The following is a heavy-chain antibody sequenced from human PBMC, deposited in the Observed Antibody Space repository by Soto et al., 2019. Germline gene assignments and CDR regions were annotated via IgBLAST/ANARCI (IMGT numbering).Heavy chain of an antibody. CDR1: GDSISSGGYY. J-gene: IGHJ2*01. CDR2: TSYSGST. D-gene: IGHD3-3*01. Sequence: QVQLQESGPGLVKPSQTLSLTCSVSGDSISSGGYYWNWIRQLPGKGLEWIGYTSYSGSTYYNPSLNSRATISVDTSKNQFSLNLTSVTAADTAVYYCAKDEEARFDWYFDLWGRGTLVTVSS. V-gene: IGHV4-31*03. CDR3: AKDEEARFDWYFDL.